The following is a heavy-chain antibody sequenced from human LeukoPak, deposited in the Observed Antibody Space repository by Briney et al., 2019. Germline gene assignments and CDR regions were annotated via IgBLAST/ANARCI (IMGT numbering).Heavy chain of an antibody. CDR3: ARDRESSGWYGSGNFDI. J-gene: IGHJ3*02. V-gene: IGHV4-59*01. CDR2: IYYSGST. D-gene: IGHD6-19*01. CDR1: GGSFSGYY. Sequence: PSETLSLTCAVYGGSFSGYYWSWIRQPPGKGLEWIGSIYYSGSTNYNPSLRSRVSISVDTSKNQFSLKLSSVIAADTAVYYCARDRESSGWYGSGNFDIWGQGTMVTVSS.